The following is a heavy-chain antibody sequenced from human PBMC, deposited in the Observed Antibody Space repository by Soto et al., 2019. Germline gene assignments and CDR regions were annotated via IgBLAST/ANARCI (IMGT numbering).Heavy chain of an antibody. CDR3: ASRKYDFWSGYSYFDL. Sequence: ASVKVSCKASGYTFTSYDINWVRQATGQGLEWMGWTNPNSGNTGYAQKFQGRVTMTRNTSISTAYMELSSLRSEDTAVYNCASRKYDFWSGYSYFDLWGRGTLVTVSS. J-gene: IGHJ2*01. V-gene: IGHV1-8*01. D-gene: IGHD3-3*01. CDR1: GYTFTSYD. CDR2: TNPNSGNT.